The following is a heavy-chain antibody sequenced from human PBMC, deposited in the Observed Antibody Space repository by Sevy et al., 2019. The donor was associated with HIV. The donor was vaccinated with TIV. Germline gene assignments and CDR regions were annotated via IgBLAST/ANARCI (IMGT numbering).Heavy chain of an antibody. V-gene: IGHV1-46*01. CDR2: INPSGGST. J-gene: IGHJ4*02. D-gene: IGHD2-15*01. CDR3: ARDQPPVVALDY. Sequence: ASVKVSCKASGYTFTSYYMHWVRQAPGQGLEWMGIINPSGGSTSYAQKFQGRVTMTRDTSTSTVYMELRSLRSEDTAVYYCARDQPPVVALDYWGQGTLVTVSS. CDR1: GYTFTSYY.